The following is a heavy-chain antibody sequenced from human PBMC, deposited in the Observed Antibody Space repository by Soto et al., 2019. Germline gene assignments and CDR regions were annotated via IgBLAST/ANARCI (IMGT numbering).Heavy chain of an antibody. CDR3: ARDLLGYYDSSGYYFASHDY. Sequence: SVKVSCKASGGTFSSYTISWVRHAPGQGLEWMGRIIPILGIANYAQKFQGRVTITGDESTSTAYKELSSLRCEETSVYYCARDLLGYYDSSGYYFASHDYWGQGTLVTVSS. CDR1: GGTFSSYT. J-gene: IGHJ4*02. CDR2: IIPILGIA. D-gene: IGHD3-22*01. V-gene: IGHV1-69*04.